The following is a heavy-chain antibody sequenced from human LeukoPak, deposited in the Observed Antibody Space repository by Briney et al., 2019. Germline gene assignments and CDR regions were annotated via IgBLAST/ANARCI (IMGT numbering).Heavy chain of an antibody. CDR2: IYTSGST. D-gene: IGHD2-2*01. Sequence: SETLSLTCTVSGGSISGHYWSWIRQSPGKGLEWIGRIYTSGSTNYNPSLKSRVTMSVDTSKNQFSLKLSSVTAADTAVYYCARMVPAAKGFDYWGQGTLVTVSS. CDR1: GGSISGHY. CDR3: ARMVPAAKGFDY. J-gene: IGHJ4*02. V-gene: IGHV4-4*07.